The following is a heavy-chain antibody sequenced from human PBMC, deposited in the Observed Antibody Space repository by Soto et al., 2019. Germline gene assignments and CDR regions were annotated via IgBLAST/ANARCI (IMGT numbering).Heavy chain of an antibody. J-gene: IGHJ6*03. Sequence: PSETLSLTCAGSSGSISSSNWWSWVRQPPGKGLEWIGEIYHSGGTNYNPSLKSRVTISVDKSKNQFSLKLSSVTAADAAVYYWARARSYCTGGSCYSGPPGYCYMDVWGKGPTVTVSS. CDR3: ARARSYCTGGSCYSGPPGYCYMDV. CDR1: SGSISSSNW. D-gene: IGHD2-15*01. V-gene: IGHV4-4*02. CDR2: IYHSGGT.